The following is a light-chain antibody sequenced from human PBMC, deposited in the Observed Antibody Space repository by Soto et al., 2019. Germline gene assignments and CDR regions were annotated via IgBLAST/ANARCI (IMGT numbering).Light chain of an antibody. J-gene: IGLJ2*01. Sequence: HSALTQPASVSGSPGQSITISCTGTSSDVGGYKFVSWYQQHPGKAPKLMIYDVSNRPSGVSNRFSGSKSGNTASLTISGLQAEDEADYYCSSYTSRSTLVVFGGGTKLTVL. CDR3: SSYTSRSTLVV. CDR1: SSDVGGYKF. CDR2: DVS. V-gene: IGLV2-14*01.